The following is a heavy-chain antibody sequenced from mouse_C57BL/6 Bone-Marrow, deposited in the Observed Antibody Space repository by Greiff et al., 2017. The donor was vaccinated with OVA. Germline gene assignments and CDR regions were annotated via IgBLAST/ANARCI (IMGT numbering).Heavy chain of an antibody. J-gene: IGHJ4*01. CDR1: GYTFTSYW. Sequence: VKLMESGAELVKPGASVKMSCKASGYTFTSYWITWVKQRPGQGLEWIGDIYPGSGSTNYNEKFKSKATLTVDTSSSTAYMQLSSLTSEDSAVYYCARNYGSSCYYAMDYWGQGTSVTVSS. V-gene: IGHV1-55*01. CDR2: IYPGSGST. CDR3: ARNYGSSCYYAMDY. D-gene: IGHD1-1*01.